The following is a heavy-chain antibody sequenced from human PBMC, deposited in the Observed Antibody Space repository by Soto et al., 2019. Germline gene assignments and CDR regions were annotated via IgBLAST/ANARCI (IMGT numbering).Heavy chain of an antibody. CDR1: GFPFAPST. CDR2: ISVSVGST. D-gene: IGHD2-21*02. J-gene: IGHJ4*02. Sequence: EVLLLESGGGLVQPGGSLRLSCGVSGFPFAPSTMSWVRQAPGKGLEWVSTISVSVGSTYSADSVQGRFTVSSDISDNTLFLRMTSLTADDTAVYFCAKRDVPHSTSNAYFYDHWGRGVLVTVSS. CDR3: AKRDVPHSTSNAYFYDH. V-gene: IGHV3-23*01.